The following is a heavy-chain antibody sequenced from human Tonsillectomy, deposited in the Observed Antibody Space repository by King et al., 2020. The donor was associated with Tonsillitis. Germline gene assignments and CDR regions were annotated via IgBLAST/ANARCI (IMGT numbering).Heavy chain of an antibody. CDR1: GFTFSTHG. CDR3: AKGCSTGTICFLINY. J-gene: IGHJ4*02. V-gene: IGHV3-30*18. Sequence: VQLQESGGDVVQPGRSLRLSCAASGFTFSTHGMHWVRQAPGKGLEWVAVISNDGSSEYYSDSVRGRFTISRDNSKNTLYLQMNSLRNEDTATYYCAKGCSTGTICFLINYWGQGALVTVSS. CDR2: ISNDGSSE. D-gene: IGHD3-10*02.